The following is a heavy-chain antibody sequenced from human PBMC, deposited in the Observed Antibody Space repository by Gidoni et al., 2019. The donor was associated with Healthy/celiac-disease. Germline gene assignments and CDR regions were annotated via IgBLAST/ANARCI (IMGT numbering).Heavy chain of an antibody. CDR1: GFIFSSYD. CDR3: AKDAPQITMVQGVPVTGSRDLGY. Sequence: QVQLVESGGGVVQPGGSLRLSCEASGFIFSSYDMHVVSQAPGKGLECVAFIHYDGSDKYYADSVKGRFTISRDNSKNTLYLQMNSLRAEDTAVYYCAKDAPQITMVQGVPVTGSRDLGYWGQGTLVTVSS. J-gene: IGHJ4*02. CDR2: IHYDGSDK. V-gene: IGHV3-30*02. D-gene: IGHD3-10*01.